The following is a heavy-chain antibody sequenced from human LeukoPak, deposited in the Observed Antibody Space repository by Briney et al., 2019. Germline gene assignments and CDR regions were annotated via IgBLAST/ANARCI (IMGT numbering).Heavy chain of an antibody. CDR2: LNDDGSSA. D-gene: IGHD6-19*01. V-gene: IGHV3-74*01. Sequence: GGSLRLSCAASGFTFSSYWMHWVRQVPGKGLVWVSRLNDDGSSASYADSVKGRFTISRDNAKNTLYLQMNSLTAEDTAVYYCARDWVAGGPAHYYYYGMDVWGQGTTVTVSS. CDR3: ARDWVAGGPAHYYYYGMDV. CDR1: GFTFSSYW. J-gene: IGHJ6*02.